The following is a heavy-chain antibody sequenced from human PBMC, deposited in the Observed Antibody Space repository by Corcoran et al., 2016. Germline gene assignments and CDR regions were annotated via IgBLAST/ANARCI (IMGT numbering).Heavy chain of an antibody. Sequence: QVQLVQSGAEVKKPGASVKVSCKASGYTFTSYAMHWVCQAPGQRLEWMGWINAGNGNTKYSQKFQGRVTITRDTSASTAYMELSSLRSEDTAGYYCAVPGGMVRGGLNWFDPWGQGTLVTVSS. CDR1: GYTFTSYA. J-gene: IGHJ5*02. CDR3: AVPGGMVRGGLNWFDP. V-gene: IGHV1-3*01. D-gene: IGHD3-10*01. CDR2: INAGNGNT.